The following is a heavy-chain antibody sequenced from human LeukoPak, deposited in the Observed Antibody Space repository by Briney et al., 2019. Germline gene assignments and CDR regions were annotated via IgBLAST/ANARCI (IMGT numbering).Heavy chain of an antibody. D-gene: IGHD6-6*01. Sequence: SETLSLACTDSGGSISSYYWSWIRQPPGKGLEGIWYIYYSGSTNYNPSLKSRVTISVDTSKNQFSLKLSSVTAADTAVYYCARDHSSFGDYYYYMDVWCKGTTVTVSS. CDR1: GGSISSYY. V-gene: IGHV4-59*01. CDR3: ARDHSSFGDYYYYMDV. CDR2: IYYSGST. J-gene: IGHJ6*03.